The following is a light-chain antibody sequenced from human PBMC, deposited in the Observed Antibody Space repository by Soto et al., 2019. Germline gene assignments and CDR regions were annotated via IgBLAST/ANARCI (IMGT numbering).Light chain of an antibody. CDR1: SSDVGDSNY. Sequence: SALTQPPSASGSPGRSGTLSCTGTSSDVGDSNYVSWYQPHPGKASKLLIYEVNKRPSGVPDRFSGSKSGNTASLTVSGLQAEDEADYYCSSYAGYSNLVFGGGTKLTVL. CDR3: SSYAGYSNLV. V-gene: IGLV2-8*01. J-gene: IGLJ2*01. CDR2: EVN.